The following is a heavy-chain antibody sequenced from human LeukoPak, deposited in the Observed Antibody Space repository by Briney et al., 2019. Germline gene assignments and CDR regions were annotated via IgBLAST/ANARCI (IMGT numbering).Heavy chain of an antibody. V-gene: IGHV1-18*01. J-gene: IGHJ4*02. CDR2: ISAYNGNT. D-gene: IGHD3-22*01. CDR3: ARGYYDSSCYHYWDY. CDR1: GYTFTSYG. Sequence: GASVKVSCTASGYTFTSYGISWVRQAPGQGLEWMGWISAYNGNTNYAQKLQGRVTMTTDTSTSTAYMELRSLRSEDTAVYYCARGYYDSSCYHYWDYWGQGTLVTVSS.